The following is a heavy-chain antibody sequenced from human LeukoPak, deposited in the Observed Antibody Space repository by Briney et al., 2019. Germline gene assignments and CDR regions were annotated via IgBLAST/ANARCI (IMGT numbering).Heavy chain of an antibody. CDR1: GFTFSSHW. D-gene: IGHD7-27*01. J-gene: IGHJ4*02. CDR2: IKQDGSEK. V-gene: IGHV3-7*01. CDR3: AREINWGYDY. Sequence: PGGSLRLSCAASGFTFSSHWMSWVRQAPGKGLEWVANIKQDGSEKYYVDSVKGRFTISRDNAKNSLYLQMNSLRAEDTAVYYCAREINWGYDYWGQGTLVTVSS.